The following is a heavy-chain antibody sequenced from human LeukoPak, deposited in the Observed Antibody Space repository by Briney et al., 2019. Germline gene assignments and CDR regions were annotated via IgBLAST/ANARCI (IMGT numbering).Heavy chain of an antibody. J-gene: IGHJ4*02. CDR1: GGSISSYY. Sequence: KPSETLSLTCTVSGGSISSYYWSWIRQPPGKGLEWIGYIYYSGSTNYNPSLKSRVTISVDTSKNQFSLKLSSVAAADTAVYYCARRRYYGSGSLFDYWGQGTLVTVSS. V-gene: IGHV4-59*08. D-gene: IGHD3-10*01. CDR2: IYYSGST. CDR3: ARRRYYGSGSLFDY.